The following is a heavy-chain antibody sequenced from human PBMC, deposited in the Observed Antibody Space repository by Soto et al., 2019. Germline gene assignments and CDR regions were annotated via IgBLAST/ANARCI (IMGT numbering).Heavy chain of an antibody. CDR3: ARYSGYDMPHYYYYSGMDV. V-gene: IGHV1-69*13. D-gene: IGHD5-12*01. CDR1: GGTFSSYA. CDR2: IIPIFGTA. J-gene: IGHJ6*02. Sequence: SVKVSCKASGGTFSSYAISWVRQAPGQGLEWMGGIIPIFGTANYAQKFQGRVTITADESTSTAYMELSSLRSEDTAVYYCARYSGYDMPHYYYYSGMDVWGQGTTVTVSS.